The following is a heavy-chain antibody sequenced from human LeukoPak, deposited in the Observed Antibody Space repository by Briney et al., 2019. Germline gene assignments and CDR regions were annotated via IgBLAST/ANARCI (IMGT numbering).Heavy chain of an antibody. D-gene: IGHD3-9*01. V-gene: IGHV5-51*01. CDR2: IYPGDSDT. CDR3: ARRGTHYDILTGYYSSWYYFDY. J-gene: IGHJ4*02. CDR1: GYSFTSYW. Sequence: GESLKISCKGSGYSFTSYWIGWVRQMPGKGLEWMGIIYPGDSDTRYSPSFQGQVTILADKSISTAYLQWSSLKASDTAMYYCARRGTHYDILTGYYSSWYYFDYWGQGTLVTVSS.